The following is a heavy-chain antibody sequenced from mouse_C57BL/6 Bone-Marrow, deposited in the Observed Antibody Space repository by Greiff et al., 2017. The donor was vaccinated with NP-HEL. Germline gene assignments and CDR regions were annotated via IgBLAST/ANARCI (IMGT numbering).Heavy chain of an antibody. CDR2: IYPRDGST. CDR1: GYTFTDHT. CDR3: ARFPYDGFFYFDY. V-gene: IGHV1-78*01. Sequence: VQLQQSDAELVKPGASVKISCKVSGYTFTDHTIHWMKQRPEQGLEWIGYIYPRDGSTKYNEKFKGKATLTADKSSSTAYMQLNSLTSEDSAVYCCARFPYDGFFYFDYWGQGTTLTVSS. J-gene: IGHJ2*01. D-gene: IGHD2-3*01.